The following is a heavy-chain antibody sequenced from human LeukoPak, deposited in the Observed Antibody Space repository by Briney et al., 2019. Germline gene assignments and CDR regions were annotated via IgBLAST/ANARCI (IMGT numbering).Heavy chain of an antibody. CDR3: ARETTVTYYYYYGMDV. CDR2: IIPIFGTA. CDR1: GGTFSSYA. V-gene: IGHV1-69*13. Sequence: EASVKVSCKASGGTFSSYAISWVRQAPGQGLEWMGGIIPIFGTANYAQKFQGRVTITADESTSTAYMELSSLRSEDTAVYYCARETTVTYYYYYGMDVWGQGTTVTVSS. J-gene: IGHJ6*02. D-gene: IGHD4-17*01.